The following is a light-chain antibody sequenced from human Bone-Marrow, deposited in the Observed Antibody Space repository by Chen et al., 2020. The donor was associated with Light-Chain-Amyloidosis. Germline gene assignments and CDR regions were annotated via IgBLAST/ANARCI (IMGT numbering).Light chain of an antibody. Sequence: EIVLTQSPGTLSLSPGEGANLSCRASQTISSNYLTWYQQKFGQAPRLLIYGSSSRATGIPDRFTSSGSGTDFTLTISRLEPEEFAMYYCQQYGTSPLTFGGGTKVEIK. V-gene: IGKV3-20*01. CDR3: QQYGTSPLT. CDR1: QTISSNY. J-gene: IGKJ4*01. CDR2: GSS.